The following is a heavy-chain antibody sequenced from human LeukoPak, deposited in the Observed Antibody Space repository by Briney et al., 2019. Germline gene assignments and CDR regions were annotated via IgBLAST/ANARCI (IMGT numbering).Heavy chain of an antibody. J-gene: IGHJ4*02. CDR2: INYSGNT. D-gene: IGHD4-17*01. CDR1: GDSISSYY. Sequence: SETLSLTCTVSGDSISSYYWSWIRQPPGKGLEWMGYINYSGNTNYNPSLKSRVTISVDTSKNQFSLRLTSVTAAGTAVYYCAREGRQDYVYFDWWGQGTLVSVPS. CDR3: AREGRQDYVYFDW. V-gene: IGHV4-59*01.